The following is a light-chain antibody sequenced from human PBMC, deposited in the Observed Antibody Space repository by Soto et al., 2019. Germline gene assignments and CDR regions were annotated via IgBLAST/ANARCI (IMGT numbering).Light chain of an antibody. CDR1: SSDVGSYNL. CDR3: CSYGGSSTFDVV. Sequence: QSALTQPASVSGSPGQSITISCTGTSSDVGSYNLVSWYQQHPGKAPKLMIYEGSKRPSGVSNRFSGSKSGNTASLTISELQAEDEADYYCCSYGGSSTFDVVFGGGTKLTVL. CDR2: EGS. J-gene: IGLJ2*01. V-gene: IGLV2-23*03.